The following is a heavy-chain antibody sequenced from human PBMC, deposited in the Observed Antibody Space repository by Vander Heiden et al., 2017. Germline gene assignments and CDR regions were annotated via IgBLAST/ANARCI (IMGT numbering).Heavy chain of an antibody. CDR3: ARANSLAYCGGDCYSYWYFDL. J-gene: IGHJ2*01. V-gene: IGHV7-4-1*02. D-gene: IGHD2-21*02. Sequence: QVQLVQSGSELKKPGASVKVSCKASGYTFTSYAMNWVRQAPGQGLEWMGWINTNTGNPTYAQGFTGRFVLSLDTSVSTAYLQISSLKAEDTAVYYCARANSLAYCGGDCYSYWYFDLWGRGTLVTVSS. CDR2: INTNTGNP. CDR1: GYTFTSYA.